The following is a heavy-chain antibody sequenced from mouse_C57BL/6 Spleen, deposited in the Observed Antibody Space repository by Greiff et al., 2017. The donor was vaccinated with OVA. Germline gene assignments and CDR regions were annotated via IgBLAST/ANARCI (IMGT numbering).Heavy chain of an antibody. CDR1: GFNIKDYY. Sequence: EVQLQQSGAELVKPGASVKLSCTASGFNIKDYYMHWVKQRTEQGLEWIGRIDPEDGDTNYAPTFKGKATITAATSSNTAYLQLSSLSSEDTAVYYCARGNWDVRYFDVWGTGTTVTVSS. V-gene: IGHV14-2*01. D-gene: IGHD4-1*02. CDR3: ARGNWDVRYFDV. J-gene: IGHJ1*03. CDR2: IDPEDGDT.